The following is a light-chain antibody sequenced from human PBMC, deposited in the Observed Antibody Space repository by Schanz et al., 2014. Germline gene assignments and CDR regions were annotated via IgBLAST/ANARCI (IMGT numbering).Light chain of an antibody. CDR3: MQALQSPLT. CDR1: QSLLHSSGYTY. CDR2: LGF. J-gene: IGKJ4*01. V-gene: IGKV2-28*01. Sequence: DVVMTQSPLSLPVTLGQPASISCRSSQSLLHSSGYTYLDWYLQKPGQSPQLLIYLGFNRASGVPDRFSGSGSGTDFTLKISRVEAGDVGVYYCMQALQSPLTFGGGTKVEIK.